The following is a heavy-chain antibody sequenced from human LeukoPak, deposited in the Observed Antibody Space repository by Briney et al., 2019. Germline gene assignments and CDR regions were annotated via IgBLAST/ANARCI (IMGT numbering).Heavy chain of an antibody. CDR1: GGSISSYY. Sequence: SETLSLTCTVSGGSISSYYWSWIRQPAGKGLEWIGRIYTSGSTNYNPSLKSRVTMSVDTSKNQFSLKLSSVTAADTAVYYCAREDIPTYYDFWSGSKGPYYYYMDVWGKGTTVTVSS. CDR3: AREDIPTYYDFWSGSKGPYYYYMDV. D-gene: IGHD3-3*01. V-gene: IGHV4-4*07. J-gene: IGHJ6*03. CDR2: IYTSGST.